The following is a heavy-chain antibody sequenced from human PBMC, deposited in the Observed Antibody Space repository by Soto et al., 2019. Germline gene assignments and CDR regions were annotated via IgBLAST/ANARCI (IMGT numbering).Heavy chain of an antibody. CDR3: ARLPNKSPQN. J-gene: IGHJ1*01. CDR2: ISNDGSS. Sequence: EVQLVESGGGLVQPGGSLRLSCVASGFTFSSYWMHWVRQAPGKGLVWVSSISNDGSSIYAVPVKGRFTISRDNAKNTLYLLMNSLRAEDTAVYYCARLPNKSPQNWGQGTLVIISP. V-gene: IGHV3-74*01. CDR1: GFTFSSYW.